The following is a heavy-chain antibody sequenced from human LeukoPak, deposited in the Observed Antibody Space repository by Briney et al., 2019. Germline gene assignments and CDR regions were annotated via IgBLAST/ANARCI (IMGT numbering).Heavy chain of an antibody. D-gene: IGHD3-10*01. CDR2: INHSGST. V-gene: IGHV4-34*01. CDR3: ARGQGGSGSYYKLPLFDY. CDR1: GGSFSGYY. Sequence: SETLSLTCAVYGGSFSGYYWSWIRQPPGKGLEWIGEINHSGSTNYNPSLKSRVTISVDTSKNQFSLKLSPVTAADTAVYYCARGQGGSGSYYKLPLFDYWGQGTLVTVSS. J-gene: IGHJ4*02.